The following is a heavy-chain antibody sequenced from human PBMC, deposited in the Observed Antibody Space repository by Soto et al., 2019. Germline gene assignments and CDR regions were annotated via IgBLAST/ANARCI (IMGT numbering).Heavy chain of an antibody. CDR1: GFTFSSYA. Sequence: SLRLSCAASGFTFSSYAMCWVRQTPGKVLAWVSSSRGSGVSQYYADTVKGRFTISRDNAKNSLFLQMNSLRVDDTAIYSCASRKVVVGKGFDPWGQGTLVTVSS. J-gene: IGHJ5*02. V-gene: IGHV3-23*01. CDR3: ASRKVVVGKGFDP. CDR2: SRGSGVSQ. D-gene: IGHD3-22*01.